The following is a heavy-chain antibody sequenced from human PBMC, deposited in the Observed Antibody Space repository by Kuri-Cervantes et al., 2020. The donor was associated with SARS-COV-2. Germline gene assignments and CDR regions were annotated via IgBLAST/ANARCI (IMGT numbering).Heavy chain of an antibody. CDR2: NYYSGST. V-gene: IGHV4-59*12. D-gene: IGHD3-3*01. J-gene: IGHJ5*02. Sequence: SQTLSLTCAVYGGSFSGYYWSWIRQPPGKGLEWIGYNYYSGSTNYNPSLKSRVTISADTSKNQFSLKLSSVTAADTAVYYCVKGGARITNSGVVIANWFDPWGQGTLVTVSS. CDR3: VKGGARITNSGVVIANWFDP. CDR1: GGSFSGYY.